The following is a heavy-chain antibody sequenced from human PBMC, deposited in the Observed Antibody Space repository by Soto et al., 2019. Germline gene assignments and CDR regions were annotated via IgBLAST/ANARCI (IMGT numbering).Heavy chain of an antibody. CDR1: GFTCSSYA. D-gene: IGHD6-6*01. V-gene: IGHV3-30-3*01. J-gene: IGHJ6*02. CDR2: ISYDGSNK. Sequence: QVQLVESGGGVVQPGRSLRLSCAASGFTCSSYAMHWVRQAPGKGLECVAVISYDGSNKYYADSVKGRFTISRDNSKNTLYLQMNSLRAEDTAVYYCARGQQLGNYYYYGMDVWGQGTTVTVSS. CDR3: ARGQQLGNYYYYGMDV.